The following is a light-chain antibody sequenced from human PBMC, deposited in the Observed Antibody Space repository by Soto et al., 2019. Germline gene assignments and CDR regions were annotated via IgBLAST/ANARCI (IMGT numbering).Light chain of an antibody. J-gene: IGLJ1*01. V-gene: IGLV1-40*01. Sequence: QSVLTQPPSVSGAPGQRVTISCNGSRSNIGAGYDGHWYQQLPGTAPKLLIFGNTNRPSGVPDRFSGSRSGTSVSLAITGLQAEDEADYYRQSYDSTLSGYVFGTGTKLTVL. CDR2: GNT. CDR3: QSYDSTLSGYV. CDR1: RSNIGAGYD.